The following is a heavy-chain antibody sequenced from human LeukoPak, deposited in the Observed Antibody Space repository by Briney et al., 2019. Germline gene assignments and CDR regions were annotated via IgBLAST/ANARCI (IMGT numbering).Heavy chain of an antibody. V-gene: IGHV4-39*07. J-gene: IGHJ6*03. CDR1: GGSLSSSSYY. Sequence: SETLSLTCTVSGGSLSSSSYYWGWIRQPPGKGLEWIGYIYYSGSTNYNPSLKSRVTISVDTSKNQFSLKLSSVTAADTAVYYCARRKVSTIFRYMDVWGKGTTVTISS. CDR2: IYYSGST. CDR3: ARRKVSTIFRYMDV. D-gene: IGHD3-9*01.